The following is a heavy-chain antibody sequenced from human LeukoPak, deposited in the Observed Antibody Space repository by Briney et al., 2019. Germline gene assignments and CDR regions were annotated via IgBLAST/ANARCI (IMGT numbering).Heavy chain of an antibody. CDR1: GYTFTSYD. V-gene: IGHV1-8*01. D-gene: IGHD3-22*01. CDR3: ARVAHLYYDSSGYYYAY. CDR2: MNPNSGNT. Sequence: ASVKVSCKASGYTFTSYDINWVRQATGQGLEWMGWMNPNSGNTGYAQKFQGRVTMTRNTSIRTAYMELSSLRSEDTAVYYCARVAHLYYDSSGYYYAYWGQGTLVTVSS. J-gene: IGHJ4*02.